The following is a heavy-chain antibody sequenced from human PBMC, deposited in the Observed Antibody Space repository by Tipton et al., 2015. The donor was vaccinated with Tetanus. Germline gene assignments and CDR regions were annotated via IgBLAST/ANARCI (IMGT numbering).Heavy chain of an antibody. CDR3: ARHPSQDAFDI. CDR1: GYSFTSYS. V-gene: IGHV5-51*01. D-gene: IGHD6-6*01. J-gene: IGHJ3*02. Sequence: VQLVQSGAEVKKPGESLKISCKGSGYSFTSYSIGWVRQMSGKGLGWMGIIYPGASDAIYSPSFQGQVTISADNSIRTAYVQWSSLKASDTAMYYCARHPSQDAFDIWGQGTMVTVSS. CDR2: IYPGASDA.